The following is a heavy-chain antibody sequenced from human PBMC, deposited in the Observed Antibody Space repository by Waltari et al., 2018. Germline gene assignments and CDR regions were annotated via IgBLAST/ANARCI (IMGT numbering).Heavy chain of an antibody. D-gene: IGHD6-19*01. J-gene: IGHJ4*02. CDR2: IYYSGST. CDR3: ARESVAGRDY. CDR1: GGSISSHS. V-gene: IGHV4-59*11. Sequence: QVQLQESGPGLVKPSETLSLTCTVSGGSISSHSWSWIRQPPGKGLEWIGYIYYSGSTNYNPSLKSRVTISVDTSKNQFSLKLSSVTAADTAVYYCARESVAGRDYWGQGTLVTVSS.